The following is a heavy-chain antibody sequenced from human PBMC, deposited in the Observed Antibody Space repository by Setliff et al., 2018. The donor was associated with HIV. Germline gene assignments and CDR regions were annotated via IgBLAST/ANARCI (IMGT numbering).Heavy chain of an antibody. D-gene: IGHD4-4*01. Sequence: PSETLSLTCTVSGDSIITYYWTWIRQPPGKGLEWIGYIHHRGSSDYTPSLRSRVTMSVDTSKNQFSLKLTSVTAADTAVYYCAREHDYSNYRRLDSWGQGILVTVSS. J-gene: IGHJ4*02. CDR2: IHHRGSS. V-gene: IGHV4-4*08. CDR1: GDSIITYY. CDR3: AREHDYSNYRRLDS.